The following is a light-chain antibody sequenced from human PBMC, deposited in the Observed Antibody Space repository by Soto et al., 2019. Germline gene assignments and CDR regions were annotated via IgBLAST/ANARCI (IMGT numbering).Light chain of an antibody. CDR3: QQYNNWPYT. CDR1: QSVNSN. CDR2: GPS. J-gene: IGKJ2*01. Sequence: EIVMTQSPATLSVSPGERGTLSCRASQSVNSNLAWYQQKPGQAPRLLIDGPSTRATGIPARFSGSGSGTEFTLTISSLQSEDFAVYYCQQYNNWPYTFGQGTKLEIK. V-gene: IGKV3D-15*01.